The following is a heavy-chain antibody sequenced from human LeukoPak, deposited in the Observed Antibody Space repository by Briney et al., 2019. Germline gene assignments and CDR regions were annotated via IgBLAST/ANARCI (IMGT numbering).Heavy chain of an antibody. CDR1: GFTFNNYW. CDR2: ISGTGGST. D-gene: IGHD2-2*03. CDR3: AKDTRWIGAFDI. V-gene: IGHV3-23*01. Sequence: GGSLRLSCAASGFTFNNYWMSWVRQAPGKGLEWVSGISGTGGSTYYADSVKGRFTISRDNSKNTLYLRVNSLRAEDAAVYYCAKDTRWIGAFDIWGQGTMVTVSS. J-gene: IGHJ3*02.